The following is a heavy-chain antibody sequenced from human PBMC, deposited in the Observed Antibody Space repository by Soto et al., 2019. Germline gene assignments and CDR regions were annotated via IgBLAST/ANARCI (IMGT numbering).Heavy chain of an antibody. V-gene: IGHV1-69*13. J-gene: IGHJ3*02. D-gene: IGHD3-22*01. CDR1: GGTFSSYA. CDR3: ATPLLYYYDSSGYPPLFPFDI. Sequence: SVKVSCKASGGTFSSYAISWVRQAPGQGREWMGGIIPIFGTANYAQKFQGRVTITADDSTSTAYMELSRLRSEDTAVYYCATPLLYYYDSSGYPPLFPFDIRGQGKRVTVSS. CDR2: IIPIFGTA.